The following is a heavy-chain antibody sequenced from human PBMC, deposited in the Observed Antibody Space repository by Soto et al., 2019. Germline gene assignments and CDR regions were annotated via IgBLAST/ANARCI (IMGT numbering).Heavy chain of an antibody. D-gene: IGHD6-13*01. CDR3: ARDIIPAAAGTQSYYYAMDV. V-gene: IGHV1-46*01. CDR2: INPSGGST. Sequence: ASVKVSCKASGYTFTSYYMHWVRQAPGQGLEWMGIINPSGGSTSYAQKFQGRVTMTRDTSASTVYMELSSLRSEDTAVYYCARDIIPAAAGTQSYYYAMDVWGQGSTVTV. CDR1: GYTFTSYY. J-gene: IGHJ6*02.